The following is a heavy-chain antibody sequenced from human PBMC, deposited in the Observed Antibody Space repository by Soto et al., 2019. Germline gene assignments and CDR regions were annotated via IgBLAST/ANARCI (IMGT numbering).Heavy chain of an antibody. CDR2: ISWNSGSI. V-gene: IGHV3-9*01. CDR1: GFTFDDYA. J-gene: IGHJ4*02. D-gene: IGHD6-19*01. CDR3: TGTPLSSGWPWIGFNS. Sequence: EVQLVESGGGLVQPGRSLRLSCAASGFTFDDYAMHWVRQAPGKGLEWVSGISWNSGSIGYADSVKGRFTISRDNAKNSLYLQMNSLRAEDTALYYCTGTPLSSGWPWIGFNSWGQGTLVTVSS.